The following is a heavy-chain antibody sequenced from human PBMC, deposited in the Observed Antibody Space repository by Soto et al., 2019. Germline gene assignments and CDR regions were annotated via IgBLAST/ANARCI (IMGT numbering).Heavy chain of an antibody. CDR1: GFTFSSYG. J-gene: IGHJ6*02. CDR2: ISYDGSNK. D-gene: IGHD2-21*02. Sequence: GGSLRLSCAASGFTFSSYGMHWFRQAPGKGLEWVAVISYDGSNKYYADSVKGRFTISRDNSKNTLYLQMNSLRAEDTAVYYCAKSRIVVVTATPKYYYYYGMDVWGQGTMVTVSS. CDR3: AKSRIVVVTATPKYYYYYGMDV. V-gene: IGHV3-30*18.